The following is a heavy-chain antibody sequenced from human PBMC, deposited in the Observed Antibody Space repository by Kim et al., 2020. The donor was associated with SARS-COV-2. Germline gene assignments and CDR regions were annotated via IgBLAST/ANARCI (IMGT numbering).Heavy chain of an antibody. V-gene: IGHV5-51*01. J-gene: IGHJ6*02. CDR2: IYPGDSDT. CDR3: ARRTFGGVIGYYYGMDV. D-gene: IGHD3-16*01. Sequence: GESLKISCKGSGYSFTSYWIGWVRQMPGKGLEWMGIIYPGDSDTRYSPPFQGQVTISADKSISTAYLQWSSLKASDTAMYYCARRTFGGVIGYYYGMDVWGQGTTVTVSS. CDR1: GYSFTSYW.